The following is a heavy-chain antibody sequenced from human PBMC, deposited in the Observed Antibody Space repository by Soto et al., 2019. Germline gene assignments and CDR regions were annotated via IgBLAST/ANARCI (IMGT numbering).Heavy chain of an antibody. J-gene: IGHJ4*02. CDR1: GYSLNKYF. Sequence: ASVKVSCKASGYSLNKYFFHWVRQAPGQGLEWMGYIVASGDNTGCTQKFQGRLTVTKDTSTTTVYMDLSGLSFEDTATYYCVTEQSPGRFEYWGQGSLVTVSS. CDR3: VTEQSPGRFEY. CDR2: IVASGDNT. V-gene: IGHV1-46*02.